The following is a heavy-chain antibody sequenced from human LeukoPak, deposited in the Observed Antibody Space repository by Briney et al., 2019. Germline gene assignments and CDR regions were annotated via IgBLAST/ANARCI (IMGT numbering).Heavy chain of an antibody. CDR2: IYATGST. CDR3: ARHGSVRSPLGP. CDR1: GGSISSYY. D-gene: IGHD3-10*01. V-gene: IGHV4-4*09. Sequence: SETLSLTCTVSGGSISSYYWSWIRQPAGKGLEWIGYIYATGSTNYNPSLKSRVTISVDTSKNQFSLNLRSVTAADTAVYYCARHGSVRSPLGPWGQGTLVTVSS. J-gene: IGHJ5*02.